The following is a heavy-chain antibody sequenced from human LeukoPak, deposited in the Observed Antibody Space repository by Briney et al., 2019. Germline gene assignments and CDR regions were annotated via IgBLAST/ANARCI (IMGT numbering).Heavy chain of an antibody. V-gene: IGHV4-59*01. J-gene: IGHJ5*02. CDR2: IYYSGST. CDR3: ARVPVDNWFDH. D-gene: IGHD2-2*01. CDR1: GGSISSYY. Sequence: SETLSLTCTVSGGSISSYYWSWIRQPPGKGLEWIGYIYYSGSTNYNPSLKSRVTISVDTSKNQFSLKLSSVTAADTAVYYCARVPVDNWFDHWGQGTLVTVSS.